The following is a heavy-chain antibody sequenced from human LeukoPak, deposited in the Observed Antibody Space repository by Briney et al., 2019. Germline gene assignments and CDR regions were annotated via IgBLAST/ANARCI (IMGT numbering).Heavy chain of an antibody. CDR1: GFSFNYAW. Sequence: PGGSLRLSCAASGFSFNYAWMSWVRQAPGKGLEWVSAISGRTGSTYYADSVKGRFTISRDNSKNTLYLQMDTLRAEDTAVFYCAKCGSSGCHLIDYWGQGTLVTVSS. D-gene: IGHD5-12*01. V-gene: IGHV3-23*01. CDR2: ISGRTGST. CDR3: AKCGSSGCHLIDY. J-gene: IGHJ4*02.